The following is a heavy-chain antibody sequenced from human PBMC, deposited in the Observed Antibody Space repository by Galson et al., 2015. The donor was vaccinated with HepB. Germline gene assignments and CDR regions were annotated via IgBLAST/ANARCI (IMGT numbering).Heavy chain of an antibody. V-gene: IGHV1-3*01. CDR3: ARNIDRLTIFGVVGPMDV. CDR1: GYTFTPYA. D-gene: IGHD3-3*01. J-gene: IGHJ6*02. CDR2: INAGNGIP. Sequence: SVKVSCKASGYTFTPYAIHWVRQAPGQRLEWMGRINAGNGIPKYSQRFQGRVTITRDTSASTAYMELSSLRSEDTAVYYCARNIDRLTIFGVVGPMDVWGQGTTVTVSS.